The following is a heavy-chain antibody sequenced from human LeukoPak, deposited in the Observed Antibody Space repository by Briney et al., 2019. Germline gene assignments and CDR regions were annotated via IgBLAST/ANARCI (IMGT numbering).Heavy chain of an antibody. CDR3: ARQKIGVVTYYFDY. CDR1: GYSISSGYY. Sequence: SETLSLTCTVSGYSISSGYYWGWIRQPPGKGLEWIGSIYHSGSTYYNPSLKSRVTISVDTSKNQFSLKLSSVTAADTAVYYCARQKIGVVTYYFDYWGQGTLVTVSS. J-gene: IGHJ4*02. CDR2: IYHSGST. V-gene: IGHV4-38-2*02. D-gene: IGHD3-3*01.